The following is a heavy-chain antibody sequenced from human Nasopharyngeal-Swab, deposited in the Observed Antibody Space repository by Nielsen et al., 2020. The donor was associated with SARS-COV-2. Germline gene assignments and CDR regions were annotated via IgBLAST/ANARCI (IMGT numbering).Heavy chain of an antibody. CDR2: IYYSGST. D-gene: IGHD3-10*01. V-gene: IGHV4-39*07. CDR3: ARESGRVGSYFYYYYYMDV. J-gene: IGHJ6*03. Sequence: WIRQPPGKGLEWIGSIYYSGSTYYHPSLKSRVTISVDTSKNQFSLKLSSVTAADTAVYYCARESGRVGSYFYYYYYMDVWGKGTTVTVSS.